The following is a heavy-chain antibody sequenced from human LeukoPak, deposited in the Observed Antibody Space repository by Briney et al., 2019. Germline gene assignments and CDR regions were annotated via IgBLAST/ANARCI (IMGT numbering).Heavy chain of an antibody. CDR3: AKGARIGITTDYMDV. V-gene: IGHV3-23*01. Sequence: GGSLRLSCAAPGFTVSSNYMTWVRQAPGKGLEWVSVISGSGGSTYYADSVKGRFTISRDNSKNMVYLQMNSLRAEDTAVYYCAKGARIGITTDYMDVWGKGTTVTISS. CDR2: ISGSGGST. J-gene: IGHJ6*03. CDR1: GFTVSSNY. D-gene: IGHD3-10*01.